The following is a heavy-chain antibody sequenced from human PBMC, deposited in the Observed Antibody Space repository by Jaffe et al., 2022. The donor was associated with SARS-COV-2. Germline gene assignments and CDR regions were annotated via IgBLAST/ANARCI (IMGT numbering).Heavy chain of an antibody. CDR1: GFTFSRHW. CDR3: ARGPDYGDYTDFFDH. V-gene: IGHV3-7*01. CDR2: IKQGGSEK. Sequence: HLVESGGGLVQPGGSLRLSCAVSGFTFSRHWMSWVRQAPGKGLEWVASIKQGGSEKYYVDSVKGRFTISRDDAKNSLSLQMNSLRAEDSALYHCARGPDYGDYTDFFDHWGQGALVTVSS. D-gene: IGHD4-17*01. J-gene: IGHJ4*02.